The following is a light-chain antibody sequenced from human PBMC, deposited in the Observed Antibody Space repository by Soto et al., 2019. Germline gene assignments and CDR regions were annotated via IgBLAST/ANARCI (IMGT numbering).Light chain of an antibody. CDR2: EVT. J-gene: IGLJ1*01. CDR1: STDVGGYNY. V-gene: IGLV2-14*01. CDR3: VSYSSTDTPFV. Sequence: QSVLAQPSSVPGSPGQSITISCTGTSTDVGGYNYVSWYQHHSGKAPKLLIYEVTNRPSGISDRFSGSKSVNTASLTISGLQAEDESDYYCVSYSSTDTPFVFGTGTKVTVL.